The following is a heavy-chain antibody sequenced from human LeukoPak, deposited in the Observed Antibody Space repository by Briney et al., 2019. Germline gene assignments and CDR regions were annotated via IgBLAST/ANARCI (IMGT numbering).Heavy chain of an antibody. CDR1: GFTFGDYA. CDR3: ARVWTVPPSFDY. Sequence: GGSLRLSCTASGFTFGDYAMSWVRQAPGKGLEWVGFIRSKAYGGTTEYAASVKGRFTISSDNAKNSLYLQMNSLRAEDTALYYCARVWTVPPSFDYWGQGTLVTVSS. CDR2: IRSKAYGGTT. J-gene: IGHJ4*02. D-gene: IGHD4-17*01. V-gene: IGHV3-49*04.